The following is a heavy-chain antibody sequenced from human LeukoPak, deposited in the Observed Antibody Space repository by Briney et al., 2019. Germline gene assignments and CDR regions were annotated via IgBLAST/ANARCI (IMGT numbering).Heavy chain of an antibody. V-gene: IGHV4-34*01. CDR3: ARDDDILTGYGY. CDR2: INHSGST. J-gene: IGHJ4*02. D-gene: IGHD3-9*01. Sequence: PSETLSLTCAVYGGSFSGYYWSWIRQPPGKGLEWIGEINHSGSTNYNPSLKSRVTISVDTSKNQFSLKLSSVTAADTAVYYCARDDDILTGYGYWGQGTLVTVSS. CDR1: GGSFSGYY.